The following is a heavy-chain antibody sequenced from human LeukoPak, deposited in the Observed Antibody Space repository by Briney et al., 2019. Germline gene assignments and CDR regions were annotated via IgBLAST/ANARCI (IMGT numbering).Heavy chain of an antibody. V-gene: IGHV3-23*01. D-gene: IGHD6-13*01. Sequence: GGSLRLSCAASEFTFTSYELNWVRQAPGKGLEWVSAISGSGGSTYYADSVRGRFTISRDNSKNTLYVQMNSLRVEDTAVYYCAKGSIAAHDAKTTLDYWGQGTLVTVSS. J-gene: IGHJ4*02. CDR2: ISGSGGST. CDR3: AKGSIAAHDAKTTLDY. CDR1: EFTFTSYE.